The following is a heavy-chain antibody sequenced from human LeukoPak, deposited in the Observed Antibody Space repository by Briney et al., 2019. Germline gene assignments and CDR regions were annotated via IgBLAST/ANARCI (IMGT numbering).Heavy chain of an antibody. D-gene: IGHD1-20*01. V-gene: IGHV4-34*01. CDR1: GESLSGHH. Sequence: PSETLSLTCAVYGESLSGHHWTFIRQPPGKGLEWIGDINHSGTTYYNPSLKSRVTISVDTSKNQFSLNLNSVTAADTAVYYCAKGARSNRYNWNGLIHWFDPWGQGTLVTASS. CDR3: AKGARSNRYNWNGLIHWFDP. J-gene: IGHJ5*02. CDR2: INHSGTT.